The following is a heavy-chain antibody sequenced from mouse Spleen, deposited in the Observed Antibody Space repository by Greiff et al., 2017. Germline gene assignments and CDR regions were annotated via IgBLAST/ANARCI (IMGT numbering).Heavy chain of an antibody. D-gene: IGHD1-1*01. CDR3: ARQDYGREAY. Sequence: VQLQQSGPELMKPGASVKISCKASGYSFTSYYMHWVKQSHGKSLEWIGYIDPFNGGTSYNQKFKGKATLTVDKSSSTAYMHLSSLTSEDSAVYYCARQDYGREAYWGQGTLVTVSA. J-gene: IGHJ3*01. CDR1: GYSFTSYY. CDR2: IDPFNGGT. V-gene: IGHV1-28*01.